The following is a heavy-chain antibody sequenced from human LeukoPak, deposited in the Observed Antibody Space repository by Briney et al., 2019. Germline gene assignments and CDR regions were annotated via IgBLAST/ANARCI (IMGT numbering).Heavy chain of an antibody. CDR3: ARDGYDSSGHRYYFDY. V-gene: IGHV1-2*02. J-gene: IGHJ4*02. Sequence: ASVKVSCKASGYTFTGYYMHWVRQAPGQGLERMGWINPNSGGTNYAQKFQGRVTMTRDTSISTAYMELSRLRSDDTAVYYCARDGYDSSGHRYYFDYWGQGTLVTVSS. D-gene: IGHD3-22*01. CDR2: INPNSGGT. CDR1: GYTFTGYY.